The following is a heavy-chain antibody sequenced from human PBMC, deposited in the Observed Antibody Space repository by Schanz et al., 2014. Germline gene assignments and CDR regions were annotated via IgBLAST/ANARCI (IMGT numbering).Heavy chain of an antibody. D-gene: IGHD3-22*01. J-gene: IGHJ5*02. CDR1: GYTFSSYG. V-gene: IGHV1-69*04. Sequence: QVQLVQSGAEVKKPGASVKVSCKASGYTFSSYGITWVRQAPGQGLEWVGRFIPILDVGNYAQQFQGRVTFTADKSTSTAYMELSSLRYEDTAVYYCAREVGLYDRGWFDPWGQGTLVTVSS. CDR2: FIPILDVG. CDR3: AREVGLYDRGWFDP.